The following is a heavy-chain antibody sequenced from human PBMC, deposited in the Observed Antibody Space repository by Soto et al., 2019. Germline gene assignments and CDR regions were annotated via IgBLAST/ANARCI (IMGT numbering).Heavy chain of an antibody. CDR3: VKDRGGCWTFDS. J-gene: IGHJ4*02. CDR1: GFTSRRGP. CDR2: LTYDGLDKFK. V-gene: IGHV3-30*04. D-gene: IGHD2-15*01. Sequence: QVQLAESGGGGFHPGRSLRLSLAAPGFTSRRGPFHGVRRGPGTGLEWVAVLTYDGLDKFKWYAESVEGRFTISRDNSKSMLYLEMNSLRLEDTAVYYCVKDRGGCWTFDSWGQGTLVTVSS.